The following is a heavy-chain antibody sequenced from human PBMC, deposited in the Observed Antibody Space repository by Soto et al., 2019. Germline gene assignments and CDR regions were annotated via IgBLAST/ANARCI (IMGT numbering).Heavy chain of an antibody. D-gene: IGHD5-18*01. Sequence: QVQLVESGGGVVQPGRSLRLSCAASGFTFSSYAMHWVRQAPGKGLEWVAVISYDGSNKYYADSVKGRFTISRDNSKNTLYLQMNSLRAEDTAVYYCARDFATPSYGDYYYYYGMDVWGQGTTVTVSS. CDR3: ARDFATPSYGDYYYYYGMDV. V-gene: IGHV3-30-3*01. CDR1: GFTFSSYA. CDR2: ISYDGSNK. J-gene: IGHJ6*02.